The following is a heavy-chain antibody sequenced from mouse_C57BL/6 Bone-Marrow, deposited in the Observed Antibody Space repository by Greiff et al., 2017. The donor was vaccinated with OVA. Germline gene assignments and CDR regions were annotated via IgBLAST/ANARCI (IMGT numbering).Heavy chain of an antibody. J-gene: IGHJ2*01. CDR2: INPGSGGT. Sequence: VHLVESGAELVRPGTSVKVSCKASGYAFTNYLIEWVKQRPGQGLEWIGVINPGSGGTNYNEKFKGKATLTADKSSSTAYMQLSSLTSEDSAVYFCARYGLYYFDYWGQGTTRTVSS. V-gene: IGHV1-54*01. CDR3: ARYGLYYFDY. D-gene: IGHD6-1*01. CDR1: GYAFTNYL.